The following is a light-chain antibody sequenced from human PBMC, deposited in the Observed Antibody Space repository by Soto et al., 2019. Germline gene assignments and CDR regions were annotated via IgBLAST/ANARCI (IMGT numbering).Light chain of an antibody. Sequence: DIQMTQSPSTLSASVGDRVTITCRASQSIGTWLAWYQQKPGKAPKLLIYDASTLESGVPSRFSGSGSGTEFTLIISSLQPDDFATYYRQQYDTYSMYTFGQGTKVDI. J-gene: IGKJ2*01. CDR2: DAS. CDR3: QQYDTYSMYT. V-gene: IGKV1-5*01. CDR1: QSIGTW.